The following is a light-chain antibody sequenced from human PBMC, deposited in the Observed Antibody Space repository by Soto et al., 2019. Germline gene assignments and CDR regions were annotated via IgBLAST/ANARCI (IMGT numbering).Light chain of an antibody. CDR1: SSNIGSNY. CDR3: YSYAGENLYV. Sequence: QSVLTQSPSASGTPGQRVTISCSGSSSNIGSNYVYWYKQLPGTAPKLLIYSNNLRPSGLSDRFSGSKSGNTASLTISGLQAEDEADYYCYSYAGENLYVFGTGTKLTVL. CDR2: SNN. V-gene: IGLV1-47*02. J-gene: IGLJ1*01.